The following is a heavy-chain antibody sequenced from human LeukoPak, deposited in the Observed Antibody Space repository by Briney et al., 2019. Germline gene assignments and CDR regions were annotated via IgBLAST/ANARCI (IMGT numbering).Heavy chain of an antibody. CDR3: ATSRLRFLEWLLYIFDY. Sequence: GASVKVSCKASGGTFSSYAISWVRQAPGQGLEWMGGIIPIFGTANYAQKFQGRVTITTDESTSTAYMELSSLRSEDTAVYYCATSRLRFLEWLLYIFDYWGQGTLVTVSS. D-gene: IGHD3-3*01. CDR2: IIPIFGTA. CDR1: GGTFSSYA. V-gene: IGHV1-69*05. J-gene: IGHJ4*02.